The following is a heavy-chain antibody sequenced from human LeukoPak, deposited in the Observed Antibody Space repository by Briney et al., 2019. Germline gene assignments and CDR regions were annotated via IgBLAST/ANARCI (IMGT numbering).Heavy chain of an antibody. J-gene: IGHJ4*02. CDR1: DYTFTNYG. CDR2: ISTYNGNS. CDR3: ARMVVAIYVDY. Sequence: ASVKVSCKASDYTFTNYGISWVRQAPGQGLEWMGWISTYNGNSNYAQSFQGRVTMTTDTSTSTVYMELRSLRSDDTAVYYCARMVVAIYVDYWGQGTLVTVSS. V-gene: IGHV1-18*01. D-gene: IGHD2-15*01.